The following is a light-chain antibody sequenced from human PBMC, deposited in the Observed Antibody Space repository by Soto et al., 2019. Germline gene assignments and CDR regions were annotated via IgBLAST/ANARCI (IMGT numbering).Light chain of an antibody. J-gene: IGLJ2*01. CDR3: SSYGGFNHVL. Sequence: QSALTQPPSASGSPGQSVTISCTGAGTDVGQYNYVSWYQQHPGKAPKLLIHHVSRRPSGVPARFSGSKSGNTASLTVSGLQTEDEADYYFSSYGGFNHVLFGGGTKLTVL. CDR2: HVS. V-gene: IGLV2-8*01. CDR1: GTDVGQYNY.